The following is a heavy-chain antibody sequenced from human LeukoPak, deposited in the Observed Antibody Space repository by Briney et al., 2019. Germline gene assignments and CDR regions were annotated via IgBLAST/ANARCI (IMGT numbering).Heavy chain of an antibody. Sequence: GASVKVSCKVSGYTFTDYYMHWVQQAPGKGLEWMGLVDPEDGETIYAEKFQGRVTITADTSTDTAYMELSSLRSEDTAVYYCATAGNYDSSGYHGDAFDIWGQGTMVTVSS. CDR3: ATAGNYDSSGYHGDAFDI. D-gene: IGHD3-22*01. CDR2: VDPEDGET. CDR1: GYTFTDYY. V-gene: IGHV1-69-2*01. J-gene: IGHJ3*02.